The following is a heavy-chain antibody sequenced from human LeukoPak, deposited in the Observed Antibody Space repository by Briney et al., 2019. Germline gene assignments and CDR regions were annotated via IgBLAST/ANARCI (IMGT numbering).Heavy chain of an antibody. D-gene: IGHD3-10*01. CDR3: ARVAVRGSTHCFDY. CDR1: GFTLRSYA. Sequence: GGSLRLSCAASGFTLRSYAMSWVRQAPGKGLEWVSIISGNGGGTYYADSVKGRFTISRDNSENTLFLQLISLRAEDTAVYYCARVAVRGSTHCFDYWGQGTLVTVSS. V-gene: IGHV3-23*01. J-gene: IGHJ4*02. CDR2: ISGNGGGT.